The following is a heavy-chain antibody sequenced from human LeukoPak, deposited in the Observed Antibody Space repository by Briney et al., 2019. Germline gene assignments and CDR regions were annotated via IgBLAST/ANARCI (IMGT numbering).Heavy chain of an antibody. J-gene: IGHJ4*02. CDR2: ISGSGGRT. Sequence: GGSLRLSCAASGFTFTTYAMSWVRQAPGKGLEWVSGISGSGGRTYYADSVKGRLTISRDNSKNTLYLQMTSLRAEDTAVYYCAKTDSSDYSYYFDYWGQGTLVTVSS. CDR3: AKTDSSDYSYYFDY. CDR1: GFTFTTYA. D-gene: IGHD3-22*01. V-gene: IGHV3-23*01.